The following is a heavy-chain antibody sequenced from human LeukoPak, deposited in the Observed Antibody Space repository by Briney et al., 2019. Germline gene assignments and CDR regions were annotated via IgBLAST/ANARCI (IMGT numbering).Heavy chain of an antibody. D-gene: IGHD2-2*01. CDR2: IYYSGST. CDR3: ATDHARSREEGYNWFDP. Sequence: PSQTLSLTCTVSGGSISSGGYYWSWIRQPPGKGLERIGYIYYSGSTYYNPSLKSRVTISVDTSKNQFSLKLSSVTAADTAVYYCATDHARSREEGYNWFDPWGQGTLVTVSS. CDR1: GGSISSGGYY. V-gene: IGHV4-30-4*08. J-gene: IGHJ5*02.